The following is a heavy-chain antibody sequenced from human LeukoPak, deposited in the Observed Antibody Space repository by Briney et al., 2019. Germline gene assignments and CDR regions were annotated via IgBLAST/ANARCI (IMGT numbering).Heavy chain of an antibody. Sequence: GGSLRLSCAASGFTFSSYAMSWVRQAPGKGLEWVSAISGSGGSTYYADSVKGRFTISRDNSKNTLYLQMNSLRAEDTAVYYCARAPFYFDSSNYPYFDYWGQGTLVTVSS. J-gene: IGHJ4*02. CDR2: ISGSGGST. CDR3: ARAPFYFDSSNYPYFDY. V-gene: IGHV3-23*01. D-gene: IGHD3-22*01. CDR1: GFTFSSYA.